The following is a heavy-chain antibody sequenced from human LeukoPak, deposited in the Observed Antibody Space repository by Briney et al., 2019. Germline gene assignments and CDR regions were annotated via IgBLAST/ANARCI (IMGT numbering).Heavy chain of an antibody. Sequence: SQTLSLTCTVSGDSISSGDHYWRWIRQPPGTGLEWLGYIYYSGTTYYNPSLKSRVTISVDTSKNQFSLKLSSVTAADTAIYYCARGAYSYDSSGYYSAFDIWGQGTMVTVSS. CDR1: GDSISSGDHY. J-gene: IGHJ3*02. CDR2: IYYSGTT. V-gene: IGHV4-30-4*08. D-gene: IGHD3-22*01. CDR3: ARGAYSYDSSGYYSAFDI.